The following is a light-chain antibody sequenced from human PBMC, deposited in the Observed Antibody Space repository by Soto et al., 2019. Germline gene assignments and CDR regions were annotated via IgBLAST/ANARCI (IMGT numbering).Light chain of an antibody. CDR1: QAIRND. CDR3: QQYESLVH. J-gene: IGKJ4*01. Sequence: DIQMTQSPSSLSASVGDRVTITCRASQAIRNDLAWYQQKPGRAPKRLIYGSSSLQSGVPSRFSGRGSGTEFTFTISGLQPEDVATYYCQQYESLVHFGGGTKVEIK. CDR2: GSS. V-gene: IGKV1-17*01.